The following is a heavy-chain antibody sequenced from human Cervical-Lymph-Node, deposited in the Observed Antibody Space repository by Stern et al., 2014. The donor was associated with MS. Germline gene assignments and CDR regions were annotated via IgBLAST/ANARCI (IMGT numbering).Heavy chain of an antibody. CDR2: IYLGGST. Sequence: MQLVQSGGGLIQPGGSLRLSCAASGFTVSTNYMTWVRQAPGKGLEWVSVIYLGGSTYYADSVKGRFTISRDNSRNTLYLQMNSLRAEDTAIYYCARGQYSKYYFDFWGQGTLVTVSS. CDR3: ARGQYSKYYFDF. V-gene: IGHV3-53*01. J-gene: IGHJ4*02. D-gene: IGHD5-18*01. CDR1: GFTVSTNY.